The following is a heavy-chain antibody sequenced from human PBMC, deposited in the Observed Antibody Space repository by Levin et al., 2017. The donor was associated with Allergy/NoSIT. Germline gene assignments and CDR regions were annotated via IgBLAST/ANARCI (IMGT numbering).Heavy chain of an antibody. CDR3: AKADYGDYAASGDY. V-gene: IGHV3-23*01. CDR1: GFTFSSYA. D-gene: IGHD4-17*01. J-gene: IGHJ4*02. CDR2: ISGSGGST. Sequence: GGSLRLSCAASGFTFSSYAMSWVRQAPGKGLEWVSAISGSGGSTYYADSVKGRFTISRDNSKNTLYLQMNSLRAEDTAVYYCAKADYGDYAASGDYWGQGTLVTVSS.